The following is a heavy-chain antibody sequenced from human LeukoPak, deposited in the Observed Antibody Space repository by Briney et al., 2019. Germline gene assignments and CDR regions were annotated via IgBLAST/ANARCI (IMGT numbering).Heavy chain of an antibody. CDR3: ARGDDYGDYN. J-gene: IGHJ4*02. V-gene: IGHV4-39*01. CDR2: IYYSGST. CDR1: GGSISSSSYY. D-gene: IGHD4-17*01. Sequence: PSETLSLTCTVSGGSISSSSYYWAWIRQPPGKGLEWIGSIYYSGSTYYNPSLKSRVTISVDTSKNQFSLKLSSVTAADTAVYYCARGDDYGDYNGGQGTLVTVSS.